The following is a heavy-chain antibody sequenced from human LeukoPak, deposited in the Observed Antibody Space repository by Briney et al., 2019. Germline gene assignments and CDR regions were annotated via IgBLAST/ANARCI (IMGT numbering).Heavy chain of an antibody. D-gene: IGHD3-22*01. CDR2: ISGDGRST. V-gene: IGHV3-43*02. CDR1: GFTFHDYA. J-gene: IGHJ4*02. CDR3: AKDERITMIVDHRRGAGYFDY. Sequence: GGSLRLACAASGFTFHDYAMHWVRQAPGKGLEWVSHISGDGRSTYYADSVKGRFTISRDNSKNSLYLQMNSLRTEDTALYYCAKDERITMIVDHRRGAGYFDYWGQGTLVTVSS.